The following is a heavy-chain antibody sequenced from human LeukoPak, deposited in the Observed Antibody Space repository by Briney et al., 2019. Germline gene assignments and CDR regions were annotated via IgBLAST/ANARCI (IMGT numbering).Heavy chain of an antibody. V-gene: IGHV3-30*02. Sequence: GGSLRLSCAASGFTFSSYGMHWVRQAPGKGLEWVAFIRYDGSNKYYADSVKGRFTISRDNSKNTLYLQMNSLRAEDMAVYYCAKDLIAGEDYFDYWGQGTLVTVSS. CDR2: IRYDGSNK. D-gene: IGHD6-13*01. CDR1: GFTFSSYG. CDR3: AKDLIAGEDYFDY. J-gene: IGHJ4*02.